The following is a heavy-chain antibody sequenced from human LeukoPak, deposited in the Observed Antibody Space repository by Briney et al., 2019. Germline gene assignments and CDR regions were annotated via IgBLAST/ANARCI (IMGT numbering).Heavy chain of an antibody. V-gene: IGHV3-7*01. D-gene: IGHD3-10*01. J-gene: IGHJ4*02. CDR1: GFTFSSYA. CDR2: IKKDGSDK. Sequence: GGSLRLSCAASGFTFSSYAMHWVRQAPGKGLEWVANIKKDGSDKYYVDSVKGRFTISRDNAKNSLYLQMNSLRGEDTAVYYCARDGVVRYGGKDFWGQGTLVTVSS. CDR3: ARDGVVRYGGKDF.